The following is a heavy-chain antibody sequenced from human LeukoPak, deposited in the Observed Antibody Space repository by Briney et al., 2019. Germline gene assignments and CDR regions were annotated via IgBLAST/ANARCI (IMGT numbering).Heavy chain of an antibody. V-gene: IGHV3-23*01. CDR2: ISGSGGTT. D-gene: IGHD3-10*01. CDR1: GFTFSTYP. CDR3: AKGFYGSRLSLSAFDI. Sequence: AGGSLRLSCAASGFTFSTYPMSWVRQAPGKGLEWVSSISGSGGTTEDADSVKGRFTISTDNSKSTLHLQMNSLGADDTAVYYCAKGFYGSRLSLSAFDIWGQGTMVTVSS. J-gene: IGHJ3*02.